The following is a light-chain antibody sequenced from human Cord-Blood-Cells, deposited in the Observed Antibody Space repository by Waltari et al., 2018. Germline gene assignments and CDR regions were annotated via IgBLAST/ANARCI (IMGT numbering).Light chain of an antibody. CDR2: WAS. J-gene: IGKJ1*01. CDR1: QCVLYSSNKKNY. CDR3: QQYYSTPPWT. Sequence: DIVMTKSPDSLAVSLGERATINCKHSQCVLYSSNKKNYLAWYQRKPGQPPKLLIYWASTRESGVPDRFSGSGSGTDFTLTISSLQAEDVAVYYCQQYYSTPPWTFCQGTKVEIK. V-gene: IGKV4-1*01.